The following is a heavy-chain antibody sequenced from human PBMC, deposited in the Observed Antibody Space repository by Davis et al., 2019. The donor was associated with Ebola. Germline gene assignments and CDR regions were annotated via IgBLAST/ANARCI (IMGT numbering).Heavy chain of an antibody. CDR2: ISSSASYK. CDR3: ARDLIGAHQFGY. V-gene: IGHV3-21*05. Sequence: GESLKISCAASGFTFSSYSMNWVRQAPGKGPEWVSSISSSASYKNYADSVKGRFTISRDDAKKSLYLQMDSLRAEDTAVYYCARDLIGAHQFGYWGQGTLVTVSS. CDR1: GFTFSSYS. D-gene: IGHD3-22*01. J-gene: IGHJ4*02.